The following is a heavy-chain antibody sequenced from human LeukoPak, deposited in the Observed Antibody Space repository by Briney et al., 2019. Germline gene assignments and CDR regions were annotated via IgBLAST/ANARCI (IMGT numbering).Heavy chain of an antibody. CDR3: ARLGDYGAYLNWFDP. J-gene: IGHJ5*02. CDR1: GSSISSRTYY. CDR2: IYYSGST. D-gene: IGHD4-17*01. V-gene: IGHV4-39*01. Sequence: PSETLSLTCTVSGSSISSRTYYWGWIRQPPGKGLEWIGSIYYSGSTYYNPSLKSRVTISVDTSKNQFSLKVNSVTAADTAVYYCARLGDYGAYLNWFDPWGQGTLVIVPP.